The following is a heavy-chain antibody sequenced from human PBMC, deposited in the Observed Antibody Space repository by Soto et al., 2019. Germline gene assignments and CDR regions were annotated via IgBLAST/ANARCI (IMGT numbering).Heavy chain of an antibody. V-gene: IGHV3-33*01. CDR2: IWYDGSNK. CDR1: GFTFSSYG. J-gene: IGHJ4*02. Sequence: ESVGGVVQPGRSLRLSCAASGFTFSSYGMHLVRQAPGKGLEWVAVIWYDGSNKYYADSVKGRFTISRDNSKNTLYLQMNSLRAEDTAVYYCARELSKPDYFDYWGQGTLVTVSS. D-gene: IGHD4-4*01. CDR3: ARELSKPDYFDY.